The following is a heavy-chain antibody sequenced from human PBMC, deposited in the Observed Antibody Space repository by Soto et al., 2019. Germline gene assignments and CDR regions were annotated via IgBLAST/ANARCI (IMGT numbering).Heavy chain of an antibody. V-gene: IGHV3-11*01. D-gene: IGHD2-15*01. Sequence: GGSLRLSCAASGFTFSDYYMSWIRQAPGKGLEWVSYISSSGSTIYYADSVKGRFTISRDNAKNSLYLQMNSLRAEDTAVYYCARGRRGPRLGVVVVAQNWFDPWGQGTLVTVSS. CDR3: ARGRRGPRLGVVVVAQNWFDP. CDR2: ISSSGSTI. J-gene: IGHJ5*02. CDR1: GFTFSDYY.